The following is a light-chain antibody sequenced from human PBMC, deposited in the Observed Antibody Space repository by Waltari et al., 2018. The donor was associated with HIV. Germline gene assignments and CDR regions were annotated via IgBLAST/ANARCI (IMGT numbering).Light chain of an antibody. CDR3: AAWDDSLWV. CDR1: SSNIGSNY. Sequence: QSVLTQPPSASGTPGQRVTISCSGSSSNIGSNYVYWYQQIPGTAPKLLIYTKNQRPAGVPDRFSGSKSGTSASLAISGLRSEDEADYYCAAWDDSLWVFGGGTKLTVL. CDR2: TKN. V-gene: IGLV1-47*01. J-gene: IGLJ3*02.